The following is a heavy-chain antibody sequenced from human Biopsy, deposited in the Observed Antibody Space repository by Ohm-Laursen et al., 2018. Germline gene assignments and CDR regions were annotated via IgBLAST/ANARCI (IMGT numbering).Heavy chain of an antibody. CDR2: MNPNSGNT. CDR1: GAIFSNYA. J-gene: IGHJ4*02. CDR3: AREPFGQQLGPFDY. D-gene: IGHD6-13*01. Sequence: ASVKVSCKPSGAIFSNYAITWVRQAPGQGLEWMGWMNPNSGNTGYAQKFQGRVAMTRSTSISTAYMELSSLTSEDTAVYYCAREPFGQQLGPFDYWGQGALVIVSS. V-gene: IGHV1-8*02.